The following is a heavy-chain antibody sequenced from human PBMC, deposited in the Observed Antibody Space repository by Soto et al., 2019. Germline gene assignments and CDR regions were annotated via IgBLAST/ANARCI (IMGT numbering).Heavy chain of an antibody. CDR2: INPNSGGT. CDR3: ARYLVVVPAARPQYNWFDP. Sequence: QVQLVQSGAEVKKPWASVKVSCKASGYTFTGYYMHWVRQAPGQGLEWMGWINPNSGGTNYAQKFQGWVPMTRDTSISTAYMELSRLRSDDTAVYYCARYLVVVPAARPQYNWFDPWGQGTLVTVSS. J-gene: IGHJ5*02. D-gene: IGHD2-2*01. CDR1: GYTFTGYY. V-gene: IGHV1-2*04.